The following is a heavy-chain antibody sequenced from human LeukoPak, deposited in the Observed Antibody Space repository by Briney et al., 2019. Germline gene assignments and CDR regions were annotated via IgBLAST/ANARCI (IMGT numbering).Heavy chain of an antibody. Sequence: GESLKISCKGSGYNFTSYWIGWVRQMPGKGLEWMGIIYPGDSDTRYSPSFQGQVTISADKSISTAYLQWSSLKASDTAMYYCARLGGFDSSGSYYMDVWGKGTTVTISS. V-gene: IGHV5-51*01. CDR1: GYNFTSYW. D-gene: IGHD6-19*01. CDR3: ARLGGFDSSGSYYMDV. J-gene: IGHJ6*03. CDR2: IYPGDSDT.